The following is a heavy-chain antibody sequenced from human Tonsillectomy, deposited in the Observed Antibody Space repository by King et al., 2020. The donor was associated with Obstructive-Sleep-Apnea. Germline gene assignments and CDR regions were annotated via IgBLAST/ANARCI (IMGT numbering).Heavy chain of an antibody. CDR3: ARSGGGFDSFDV. CDR2: IIPIFGRT. Sequence: VQLVQSGAEVKRPGSSVKVSCKASGGTFSSDGISWVRQAPGQGLEWMGGIIPIFGRTNYARKFQGRVTITADESTSTAYMDLTSLRSEDTAVYFCARSGGGFDSFDVWGQGTLVTVSS. D-gene: IGHD2-15*01. V-gene: IGHV1-69*01. CDR1: GGTFSSDG. J-gene: IGHJ3*01.